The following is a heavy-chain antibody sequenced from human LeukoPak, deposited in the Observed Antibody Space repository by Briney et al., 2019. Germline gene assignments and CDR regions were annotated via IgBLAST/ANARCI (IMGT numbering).Heavy chain of an antibody. J-gene: IGHJ6*03. Sequence: PSETLSLTCTVSGGSISSYYWSWIRQPAAKGLEWIGRIYTSGSTNYNPSLKSRVTMSVDTSKNQFSLKLSSVTAADTAVYYCARGVVVAATLYYYYYMDVWGKGTTVTVSS. D-gene: IGHD2-15*01. CDR3: ARGVVVAATLYYYYYMDV. CDR2: IYTSGST. V-gene: IGHV4-4*07. CDR1: GGSISSYY.